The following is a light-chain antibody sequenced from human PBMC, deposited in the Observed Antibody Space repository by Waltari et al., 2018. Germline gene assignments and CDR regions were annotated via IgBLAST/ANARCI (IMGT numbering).Light chain of an antibody. Sequence: VVLTQSPATLSLSPVERATLSCRASEGISSYLAWYQQKPGRALRLLIYGASLRATGVPDRFSGSGSGTDFTLTISRLEPEDFAIYYCQQSGTSPPRYTFGQGTRLEIK. CDR2: GAS. CDR1: EGISSY. V-gene: IGKV3-20*01. J-gene: IGKJ2*01. CDR3: QQSGTSPPRYT.